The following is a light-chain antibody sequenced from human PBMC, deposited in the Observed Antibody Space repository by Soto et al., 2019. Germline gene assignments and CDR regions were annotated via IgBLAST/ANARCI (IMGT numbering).Light chain of an antibody. Sequence: QSALTQPASVFGSLGQSIPISCTGTSIAFGGYNYVSWYQHHPGKAPKLIIYDVTNRPSGVSNPFSGSKSGNTASLTISGLQPEDEADYYCSSYTTSNTRQIVFGTGTKVTVL. CDR2: DVT. CDR3: SSYTTSNTRQIV. CDR1: SIAFGGYNY. J-gene: IGLJ1*01. V-gene: IGLV2-14*03.